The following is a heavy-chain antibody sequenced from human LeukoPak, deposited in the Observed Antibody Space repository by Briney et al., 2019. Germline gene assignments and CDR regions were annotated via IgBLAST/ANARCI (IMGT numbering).Heavy chain of an antibody. J-gene: IGHJ6*02. V-gene: IGHV1-2*02. CDR2: INPDSGGT. CDR1: GYTFTGYY. CDR3: ARDLDYDSSGYDYGMDV. D-gene: IGHD3-22*01. Sequence: GASVKVSCKASGYTFTGYYMHWVRQAPGQGLEWLGWINPDSGGTNYAQKFQGRVTMTRDTSVSTVYMELSRLTSDDTAVYYCARDLDYDSSGYDYGMDVWGQGTTVTVSS.